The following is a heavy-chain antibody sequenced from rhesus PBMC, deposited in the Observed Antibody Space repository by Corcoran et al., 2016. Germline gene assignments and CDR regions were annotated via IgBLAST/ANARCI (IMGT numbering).Heavy chain of an antibody. V-gene: IGHV4-173*01. D-gene: IGHD6-25*01. CDR2: ISGSGAST. CDR1: GGSISSNY. J-gene: IGHJ4*01. Sequence: QVQLQESGPGLVKPSETLSLTCAVSGGSISSNYWSWIRQPPGKGLEWIGRISGSGASTDYNPSLKGRFTISTDTSKNQCSLKLSSVTAADTAVYYGARIGYSGSWKFDYWGQGVLVTVSS. CDR3: ARIGYSGSWKFDY.